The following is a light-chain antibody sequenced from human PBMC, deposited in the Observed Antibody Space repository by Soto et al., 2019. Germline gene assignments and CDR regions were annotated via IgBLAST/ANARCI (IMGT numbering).Light chain of an antibody. Sequence: QSVLTQPPSVSGAPGQRVTISCIGSSSNIGAGYDVHWYQQLPGTAPKLLISGDNNRPSGVPDRFSGSKSGTSASLAITGLQDEDEADYYCQSYDRSLSGSRVVFGGGTKVTV. CDR2: GDN. V-gene: IGLV1-40*01. CDR1: SSNIGAGYD. CDR3: QSYDRSLSGSRVV. J-gene: IGLJ2*01.